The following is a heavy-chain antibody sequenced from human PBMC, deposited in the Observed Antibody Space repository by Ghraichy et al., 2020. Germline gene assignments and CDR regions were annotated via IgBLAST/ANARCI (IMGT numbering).Heavy chain of an antibody. CDR3: ARGRLYYGSGGPLDY. CDR1: GGSFSGYY. D-gene: IGHD3-10*01. J-gene: IGHJ4*02. CDR2: INHSGST. V-gene: IGHV4-34*01. Sequence: SQTLSLTCAVYGGSFSGYYWSWIRQPPGKGLEWIGEINHSGSTNYNPSLKSRVTISVDTSKNQSSLKLRSVTAADTAVYYCARGRLYYGSGGPLDYWGQGTLVTVSS.